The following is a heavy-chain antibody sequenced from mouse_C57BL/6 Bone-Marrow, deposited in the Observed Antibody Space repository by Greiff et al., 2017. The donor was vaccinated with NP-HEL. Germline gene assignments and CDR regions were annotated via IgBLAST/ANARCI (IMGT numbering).Heavy chain of an antibody. V-gene: IGHV1-64*01. CDR1: GYTFTSYW. CDR2: IHPNSGST. Sequence: VQLQQPGAELVKPGASVKLSCKASGYTFTSYWMHWVKQRPGQGLEWIGMIHPNSGSTNYNQKFKSKATLTVHKSSSTAYMQLSSLTSEDSAVYYCALTGQYCFGYWGQGTTLTVSS. CDR3: ALTGQYCFGY. D-gene: IGHD4-1*01. J-gene: IGHJ2*01.